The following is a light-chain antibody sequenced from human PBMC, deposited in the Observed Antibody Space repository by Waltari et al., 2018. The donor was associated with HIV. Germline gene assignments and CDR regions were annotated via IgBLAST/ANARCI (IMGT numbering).Light chain of an antibody. Sequence: QSALTQPPSVSGSPGQSVTISCAGTNSDIGGYDRVSWYQLPPATAPNPLIDGATHRPSPFPGRCPASKSGAADSLTISGLQAGDEADYYCSSYSATNTVVFGGGTKLTVL. V-gene: IGLV2-18*04. CDR3: SSYSATNTVV. J-gene: IGLJ2*01. CDR1: NSDIGGYDR. CDR2: GAT.